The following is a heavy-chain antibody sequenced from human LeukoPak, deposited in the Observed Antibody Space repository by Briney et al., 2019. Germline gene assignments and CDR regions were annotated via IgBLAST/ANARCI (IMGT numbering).Heavy chain of an antibody. CDR1: GFTFSNYA. CDR3: VKDRTGTYTLDY. J-gene: IGHJ4*02. Sequence: PGRFLRLSCAATGFTFSNYAIHWGRQAPGKGLEWVAFISDDGSRQHYADSVKGRFTISRDNSKNTLPLQMNSLRAEDTAVYYCVKDRTGTYTLDYWGQGTLVTVSS. D-gene: IGHD3-16*01. CDR2: ISDDGSRQ. V-gene: IGHV3-30-3*01.